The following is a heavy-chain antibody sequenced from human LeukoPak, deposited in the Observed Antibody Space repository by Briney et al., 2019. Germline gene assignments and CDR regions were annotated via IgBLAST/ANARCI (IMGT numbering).Heavy chain of an antibody. CDR1: GGSFSTYY. Sequence: SETLSLTCTVSGGSFSTYYWSWIRQPPGKGLEWIGYIYYSGSTDYNPSLKSRVTMSLDTSKNQFSLNLRSVTTADTAVYYCTRAVITFGAAVAKGFDSWGQGTLVTVSS. D-gene: IGHD3-16*01. CDR3: TRAVITFGAAVAKGFDS. V-gene: IGHV4-59*01. J-gene: IGHJ4*02. CDR2: IYYSGST.